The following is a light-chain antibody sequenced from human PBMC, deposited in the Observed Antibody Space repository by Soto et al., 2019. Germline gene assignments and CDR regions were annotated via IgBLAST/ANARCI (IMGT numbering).Light chain of an antibody. J-gene: IGKJ4*01. CDR1: QSVTSD. CDR2: GAA. V-gene: IGKV3-15*01. Sequence: ETVMTQSPVTLSVSPGQRVTLSCRASQSVTSDLAWYQPRPGQAPRLLIYGAATRATGIPARFSGSGSGTEFTLTISSLQSEDFALYYCQQYNQWPLTFGGGTKVEIK. CDR3: QQYNQWPLT.